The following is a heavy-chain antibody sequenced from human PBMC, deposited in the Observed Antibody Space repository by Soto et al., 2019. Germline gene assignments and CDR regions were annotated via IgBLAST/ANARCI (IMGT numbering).Heavy chain of an antibody. V-gene: IGHV3-73*02. Sequence: EVQLVESGGGLVQPGGSLKLSCAASGFTFSGSAMHWVRQASGKGLEWVGRIRSETNSYATAYAASVKGRFTISRDDSKNTAYLQMNSLKSEDTAVYYCTRHEDDWNDNSYGMDVWGQGTTVTVSS. CDR1: GFTFSGSA. D-gene: IGHD1-1*01. CDR3: TRHEDDWNDNSYGMDV. J-gene: IGHJ6*02. CDR2: IRSETNSYAT.